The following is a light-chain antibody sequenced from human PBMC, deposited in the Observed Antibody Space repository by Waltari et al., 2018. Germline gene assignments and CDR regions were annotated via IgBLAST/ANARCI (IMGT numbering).Light chain of an antibody. CDR1: QSISKY. Sequence: CRASQSISKYLAWSQQKPGQAPRLLIYHASSRAAGITDRFSGSGSGTDFSLSISRLEPEDFAVYYCQHYESLPVTFGQGTKVEIK. V-gene: IGKV3-20*01. CDR3: QHYESLPVT. J-gene: IGKJ1*01. CDR2: HAS.